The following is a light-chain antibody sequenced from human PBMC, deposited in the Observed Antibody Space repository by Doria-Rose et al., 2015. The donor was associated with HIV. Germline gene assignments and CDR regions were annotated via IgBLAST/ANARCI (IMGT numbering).Light chain of an antibody. CDR3: QQRSNWPPIFT. V-gene: IGKV3-11*01. Sequence: EIVLTQSPATLSLSPGERATLSCRASQSVSSNLAWYQQKPGQAPRLLIYDASNRATGIPARFSGSGSGTDFTLTISSLEPEDFAVYFCQQRSNWPPIFTFGPGAKVD. CDR2: DAS. J-gene: IGKJ3*01. CDR1: QSVSSN.